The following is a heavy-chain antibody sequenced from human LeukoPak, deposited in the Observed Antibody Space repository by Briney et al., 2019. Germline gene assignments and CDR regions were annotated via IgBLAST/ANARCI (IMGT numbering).Heavy chain of an antibody. D-gene: IGHD5-18*01. Sequence: SETLSLTCTVSGGSISSYYWSWIRQPPGKGLEWIGYIYYTGGETNYNPSLKSRLTLSVDTSKNQFSLILTSVTAADTAVYYCARQPPATAALDIWAQGTMVTVSS. J-gene: IGHJ3*02. CDR2: IYYTGGET. V-gene: IGHV4-59*08. CDR1: GGSISSYY. CDR3: ARQPPATAALDI.